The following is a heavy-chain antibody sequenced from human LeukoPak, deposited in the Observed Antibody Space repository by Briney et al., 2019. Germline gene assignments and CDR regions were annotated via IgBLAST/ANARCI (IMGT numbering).Heavy chain of an antibody. Sequence: PGGSLRLSCAASGFPFTSGFTFSDYYMSWIRQAPGEGLEWVSYISSTSAYTNYADSQKGRFTISRDNANTSLYLQMNGLRAEDTAIYYCARGGTGAFDFWGQGTLVTVSS. J-gene: IGHJ4*02. D-gene: IGHD2-8*02. CDR3: ARGGTGAFDF. CDR1: GFPFTSGFTFSDYY. V-gene: IGHV3-11*06. CDR2: ISSTSAYT.